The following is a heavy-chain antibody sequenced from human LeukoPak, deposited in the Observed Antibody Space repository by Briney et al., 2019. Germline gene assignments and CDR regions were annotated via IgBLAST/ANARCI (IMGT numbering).Heavy chain of an antibody. CDR2: ISGGGDAT. CDR1: DFSFITYA. J-gene: IGHJ4*02. D-gene: IGHD3-10*01. CDR3: ARDSSMLRGPLVIYYFDF. Sequence: GGSLRLSCAASDFSFITYAMSWVREAPGKGLEWVSTISGGGDATYYADSVKGRFTISRDNSKNTLYLQMNSLRVEDTAVYYCARDSSMLRGPLVIYYFDFWGQGTLVTVSS. V-gene: IGHV3-23*01.